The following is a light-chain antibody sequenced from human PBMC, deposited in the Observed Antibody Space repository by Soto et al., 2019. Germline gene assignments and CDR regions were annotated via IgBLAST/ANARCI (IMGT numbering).Light chain of an antibody. Sequence: EIVLTQSPGTLSLSPGERATLSCRASQSVSSHYLAWYQQKPGQAPRLLIYAASSRATGIPVRFSGSGSGTDFTLTISRLEPEDFAVYYCQHFSNSPSITFGQGTQLEIK. CDR3: QHFSNSPSIT. V-gene: IGKV3-20*01. CDR2: AAS. J-gene: IGKJ5*01. CDR1: QSVSSHY.